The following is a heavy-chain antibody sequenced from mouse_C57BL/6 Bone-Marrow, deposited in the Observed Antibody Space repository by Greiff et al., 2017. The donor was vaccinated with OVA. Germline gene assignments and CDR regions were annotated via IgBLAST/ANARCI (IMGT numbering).Heavy chain of an antibody. J-gene: IGHJ2*01. CDR1: GYSITSGYY. D-gene: IGHD1-2*01. CDR3: ARDGITTAHFDY. Sequence: ESGPGLVKPSQSLSLTCSVTGYSITSGYYWNWIRQFPGNKLEWMGYISYDGSNNYNPSLKNRISITRDTSKNQFFLKLNSVTTEDTATYYCARDGITTAHFDYWGQGTTLTVSS. V-gene: IGHV3-6*01. CDR2: ISYDGSN.